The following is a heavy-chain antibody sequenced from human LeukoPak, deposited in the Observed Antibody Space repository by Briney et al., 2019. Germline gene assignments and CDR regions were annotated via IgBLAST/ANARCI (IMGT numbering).Heavy chain of an antibody. CDR3: ASTYRSLGDVDY. D-gene: IGHD1-26*01. Sequence: GGSLRLSCAASGFTFSSYAMRWVRQAPGKGLEWVSAISGGGGNKYYADSVKGRFTISRDNSKNTLYLQMNSLRAEDTAVYYCASTYRSLGDVDYWGQGALVTVSS. CDR2: ISGGGGNK. V-gene: IGHV3-23*01. J-gene: IGHJ4*02. CDR1: GFTFSSYA.